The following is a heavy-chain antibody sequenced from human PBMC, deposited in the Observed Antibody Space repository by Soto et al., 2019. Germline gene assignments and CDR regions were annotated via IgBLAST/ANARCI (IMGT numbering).Heavy chain of an antibody. V-gene: IGHV3-30-3*01. CDR2: ISYDGSNK. CDR1: GFTFSSYA. CDR3: ARDDRVAALDY. J-gene: IGHJ4*02. Sequence: QVQLVESGGGVVQPGRSLRLSCAAYGFTFSSYAMHWVRQAPGKGLEWVAVISYDGSNKYYADSVKGRFTISRDNSKNTLYLQMNSLRAEYTAVYYCARDDRVAALDYWCQGTLVTVSS. D-gene: IGHD6-13*01.